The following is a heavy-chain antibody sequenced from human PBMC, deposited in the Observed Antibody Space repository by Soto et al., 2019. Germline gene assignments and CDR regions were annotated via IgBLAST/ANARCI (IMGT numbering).Heavy chain of an antibody. V-gene: IGHV4-39*01. CDR1: GYSISSSSYY. J-gene: IGHJ2*01. Sequence: SETLSLTCIASGYSISSSSYYWVWIRQPPGKGLVWIGSIYYSGTTYYNPSLESRVTISIDTSKNQFSLKVSSLTAADTAVYYCAKTGPYDILTYWYFDLWGRGTLVTVSS. CDR2: IYYSGTT. CDR3: AKTGPYDILTYWYFDL. D-gene: IGHD3-9*01.